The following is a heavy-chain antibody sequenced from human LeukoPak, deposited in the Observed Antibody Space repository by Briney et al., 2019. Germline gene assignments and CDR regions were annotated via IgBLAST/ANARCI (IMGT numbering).Heavy chain of an antibody. Sequence: GASVKVSCKASGYHFTGYHVHWVRQAPGQGLEWMGRISTDTGDTDPTQKFQGRLTMTRDTSINTAYMELTRLTSDDTAVYYCAGLGSTVQGRVDPWGQGTPVTVSS. CDR1: GYHFTGYH. CDR2: ISTDTGDT. D-gene: IGHD5/OR15-5a*01. CDR3: AGLGSTVQGRVDP. V-gene: IGHV1-2*06. J-gene: IGHJ5*02.